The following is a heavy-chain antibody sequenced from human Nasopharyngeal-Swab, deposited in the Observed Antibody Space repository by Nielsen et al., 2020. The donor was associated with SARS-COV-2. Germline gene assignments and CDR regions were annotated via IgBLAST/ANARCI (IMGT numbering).Heavy chain of an antibody. CDR1: GFSLSTSAVG. J-gene: IGHJ4*02. Sequence: SGPTLVKPTQTLTLTCTFSGFSLSTSAVGVGWIRQPLGKALEWLAIIYWDDDKRYSPSLKSRLTITKDTSKNQVVLTMTNMDPVDTATYYCAHRWGSWAGSYFDYWGQGTLVTVSS. CDR3: AHRWGSWAGSYFDY. D-gene: IGHD3-16*01. CDR2: IYWDDDK. V-gene: IGHV2-5*02.